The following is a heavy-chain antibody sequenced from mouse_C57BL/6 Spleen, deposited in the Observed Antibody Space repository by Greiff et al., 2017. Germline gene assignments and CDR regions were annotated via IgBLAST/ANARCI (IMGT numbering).Heavy chain of an antibody. Sequence: EVKLVESGGGLVKPGGSLKLSCAASGFTFSSYAMSWVRQTPEKRLEWVATISDGGSYTYYPDNVKGRFTISRDNAKNNLYLQMSHLKSEDTAMYYCAREKDYSNYGYFDVWGTGTTVTVSS. D-gene: IGHD2-5*01. V-gene: IGHV5-4*01. J-gene: IGHJ1*03. CDR1: GFTFSSYA. CDR2: ISDGGSYT. CDR3: AREKDYSNYGYFDV.